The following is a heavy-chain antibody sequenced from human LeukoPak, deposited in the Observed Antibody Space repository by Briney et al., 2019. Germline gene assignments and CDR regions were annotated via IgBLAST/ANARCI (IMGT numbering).Heavy chain of an antibody. CDR3: AKVDGGNRLDD. V-gene: IGHV3-30*02. CDR2: IRYDGSSK. D-gene: IGHD4-23*01. Sequence: GGSLRLSCALSGFTFSSYVMHWVRQPTGRGLEWVAFIRYDGSSKYYADSVKGRFTISRDNSKSTLYLQMNSLRAEDTAVDYCAKVDGGNRLDDWGEGTLVSVSP. CDR1: GFTFSSYV. J-gene: IGHJ4*02.